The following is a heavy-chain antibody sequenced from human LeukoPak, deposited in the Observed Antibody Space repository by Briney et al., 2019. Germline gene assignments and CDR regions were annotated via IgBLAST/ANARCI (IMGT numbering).Heavy chain of an antibody. CDR1: GGSFSGYY. D-gene: IGHD3-16*02. CDR2: INHSGST. Sequence: SETLSLTCAVYGGSFSGYYWSWIRQPPGKGLEWIGEINHSGSTNYNPSLKSRVTISVDTSKNQFSLKLSSVAAADTAVYYCARGRSYDYVWGSYRLRPWGQGTLVTVSS. V-gene: IGHV4-34*01. CDR3: ARGRSYDYVWGSYRLRP. J-gene: IGHJ5*02.